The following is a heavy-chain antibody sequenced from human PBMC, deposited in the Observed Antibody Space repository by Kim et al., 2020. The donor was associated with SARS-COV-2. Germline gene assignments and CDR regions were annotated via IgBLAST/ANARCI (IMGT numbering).Heavy chain of an antibody. V-gene: IGHV3-53*01. CDR2: IYSGGST. Sequence: GGSLRLSCAASGFTVSSNYMSWVRHAPGKGLEWVSVIYSGGSTYYADSVKGRFTISRDNSKNTLYLQMNSLRAEDTAVYYCERDAEQWSFDYWGQGTLVTVSS. CDR1: GFTVSSNY. CDR3: ERDAEQWSFDY. J-gene: IGHJ4*02. D-gene: IGHD6-19*01.